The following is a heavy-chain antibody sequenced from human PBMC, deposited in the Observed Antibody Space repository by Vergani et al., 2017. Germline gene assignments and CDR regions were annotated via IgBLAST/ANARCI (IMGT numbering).Heavy chain of an antibody. CDR2: INHSGST. Sequence: QVQLQQWGAGLLKPSETLSLTCAVYGGSFSGYYWSWIRQPPGKGLEWIGEINHSGSTNYNPSHKSRVTISVDTSKNQFSLKLSSVTAADTAVYYCARDGKVGYYGSGSYYKTRRDFDPWGQGTLVTVSS. CDR3: ARDGKVGYYGSGSYYKTRRDFDP. J-gene: IGHJ5*02. D-gene: IGHD3-10*01. V-gene: IGHV4-34*01. CDR1: GGSFSGYY.